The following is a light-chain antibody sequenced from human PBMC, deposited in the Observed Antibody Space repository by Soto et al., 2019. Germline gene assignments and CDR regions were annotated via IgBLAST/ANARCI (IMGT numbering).Light chain of an antibody. CDR1: QSVSSSY. Sequence: EIVLTQSPGTLSLSPGERATLSCRASQSVSSSYLAWYQQKPGQAPRLLIYGASSRATGIPDRFSGSGSGTDFTLTINRLEPEDFAVYYCQQYGSSGYTCGQGTKLEIK. V-gene: IGKV3-20*01. CDR2: GAS. CDR3: QQYGSSGYT. J-gene: IGKJ2*01.